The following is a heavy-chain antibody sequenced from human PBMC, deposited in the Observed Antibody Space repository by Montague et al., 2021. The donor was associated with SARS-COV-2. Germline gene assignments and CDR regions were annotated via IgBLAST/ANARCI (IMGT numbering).Heavy chain of an antibody. V-gene: IGHV3-21*01. Sequence: SRILSFSASGFTFNSYSMNWVRQAPGKGLEWVSSISSTSTSIYYADSVKGRFTISRDNAKNPLYLQMNSLRAEDTAVYYCYSGYDFGYWGQGTLVTVSS. CDR2: ISSTSTSI. CDR3: YSGYDFGY. CDR1: GFTFNSYS. J-gene: IGHJ4*02. D-gene: IGHD5-12*01.